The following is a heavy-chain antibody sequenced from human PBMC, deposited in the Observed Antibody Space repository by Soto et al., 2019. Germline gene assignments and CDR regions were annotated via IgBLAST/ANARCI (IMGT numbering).Heavy chain of an antibody. Sequence: QVQLQESGPGLVKPSETLSLTCTVSGGSVSSGSYYWSWIRQPPGKGLEWIGYIYYSGSTNYNPSLKSRVTISVDTSKNQFSLKLSSVTAADTAVYYCARGGQVQEGIVVVPAAMKEYYYYYGMDVW. CDR3: ARGGQVQEGIVVVPAAMKEYYYYYGMDV. CDR1: GGSVSSGSYY. J-gene: IGHJ6*01. V-gene: IGHV4-61*01. CDR2: IYYSGST. D-gene: IGHD2-2*01.